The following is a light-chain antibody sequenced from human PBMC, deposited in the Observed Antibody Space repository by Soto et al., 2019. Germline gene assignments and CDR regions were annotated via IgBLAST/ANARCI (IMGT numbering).Light chain of an antibody. V-gene: IGKV3-15*01. CDR3: HQYNNWQGA. J-gene: IGKJ1*01. Sequence: ERVMTQSPATLSVSPGERATLSCRASQSVNSNLAWYQQKPGQAPRLLIYGASTRATGIPARFSGSGSGTEFTLTISSLQSEDFAVYYCHQYNNWQGAFGQGTKVDI. CDR2: GAS. CDR1: QSVNSN.